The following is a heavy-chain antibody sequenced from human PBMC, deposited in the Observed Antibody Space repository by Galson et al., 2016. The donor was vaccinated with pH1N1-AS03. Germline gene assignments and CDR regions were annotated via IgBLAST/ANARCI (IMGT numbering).Heavy chain of an antibody. J-gene: IGHJ4*02. V-gene: IGHV4-39*07. CDR1: GASISSSSYC. D-gene: IGHD3-22*01. CDR2: ICYSVTT. CDR3: ARDHSHSRGYYVS. Sequence: SETLSLTCNVSGASISSSSYCWGWIRQPPGKGLEWIGSICYSVTTYYNPSLKSRPTISVETSKNQFSLKLSSVTAADTAVYFCARDHSHSRGYYVSWGPGTSVTVSS.